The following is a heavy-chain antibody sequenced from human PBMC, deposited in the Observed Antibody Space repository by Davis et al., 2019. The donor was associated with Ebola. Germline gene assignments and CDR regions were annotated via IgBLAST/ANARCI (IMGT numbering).Heavy chain of an antibody. D-gene: IGHD3-10*01. J-gene: IGHJ4*02. Sequence: PSEPLSPTCTVSGASFTPYYWSWIRQPPGRGLEWIGYIEHHGGTEFIPSLMSRVTISLDTSKSQFSLKLTSVTTADTAVYYCARGVFGAFFDAWGQGALVTVSS. CDR1: GASFTPYY. CDR3: ARGVFGAFFDA. V-gene: IGHV4-59*01. CDR2: IEHHGGT.